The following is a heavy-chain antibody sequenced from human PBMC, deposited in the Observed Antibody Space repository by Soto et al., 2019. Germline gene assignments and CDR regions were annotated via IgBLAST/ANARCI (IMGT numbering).Heavy chain of an antibody. CDR1: GGTFSSYA. Sequence: SVKVSCKASGGTFSSYAISWVRQAPGQGLEWMGGIIPIFGTANYAQKFQGRVTITADESTSTAYMGLSSLRPEDTAVYYCVVTMIVVVTPDAFDIWGQGTMVTVSS. V-gene: IGHV1-69*13. D-gene: IGHD3-22*01. J-gene: IGHJ3*02. CDR3: VVTMIVVVTPDAFDI. CDR2: IIPIFGTA.